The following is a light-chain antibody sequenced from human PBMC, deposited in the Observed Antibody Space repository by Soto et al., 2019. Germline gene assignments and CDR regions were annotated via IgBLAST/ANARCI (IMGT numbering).Light chain of an antibody. V-gene: IGLV3-21*04. CDR1: NIGSKS. CDR3: QVWDSSSVL. Sequence: SYELTQPPSVSVAPGKTARITWGGNNIGSKSVHWYQQKPGQAPVLVIYYDSDRPSGIPERFSGSNSGNTATLTISRVEAGDEADYYCQVWDSSSVLFGGGTKLTVL. J-gene: IGLJ2*01. CDR2: YDS.